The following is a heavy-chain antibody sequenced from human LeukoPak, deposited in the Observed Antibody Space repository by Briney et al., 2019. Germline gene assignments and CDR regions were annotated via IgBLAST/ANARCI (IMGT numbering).Heavy chain of an antibody. CDR2: ITSSGSTI. V-gene: IGHV3-11*01. CDR3: ARDAGYGIAVAGTVFDH. Sequence: GGSLRLSCAASGFTFSDYYMSWIRQAPGKGLEWVSYITSSGSTIHYADSVKGRFTTSRDNAKNSLYLQMNSLRAEDTAVYYCARDAGYGIAVAGTVFDHWGQGTLVTVSS. D-gene: IGHD6-19*01. CDR1: GFTFSDYY. J-gene: IGHJ4*02.